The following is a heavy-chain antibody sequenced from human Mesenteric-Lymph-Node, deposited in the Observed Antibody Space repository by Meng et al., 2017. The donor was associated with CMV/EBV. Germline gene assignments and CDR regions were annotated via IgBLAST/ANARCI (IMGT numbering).Heavy chain of an antibody. Sequence: ASVKVSCKASGYTFTYYYMHWVRQAPGQGPECMGWINPNTGGTIYAQKFQGRVTMTRDTSISTAYMELSRLSSDDTAVYYCARSRTSGYHPKSFDYWGQGTLVTVSS. J-gene: IGHJ4*02. CDR2: INPNTGGT. V-gene: IGHV1-2*02. D-gene: IGHD3-22*01. CDR1: GYTFTYYY. CDR3: ARSRTSGYHPKSFDY.